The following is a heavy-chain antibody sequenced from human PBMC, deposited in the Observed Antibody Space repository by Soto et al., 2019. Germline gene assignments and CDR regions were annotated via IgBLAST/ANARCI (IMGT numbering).Heavy chain of an antibody. D-gene: IGHD6-19*01. CDR1: GGTFSSYA. CDR2: IIPIFGTA. V-gene: IGHV1-69*13. J-gene: IGHJ6*02. Sequence: ASVKVSCKASGGTFSSYAISWVRQAPGQGLEWMGGIIPIFGTANYAQKFQGRVTITADESTSTAYMELSNLRSEDTAVYYCARDARYSSGWYGYYGMDVWGQGTTVTVSS. CDR3: ARDARYSSGWYGYYGMDV.